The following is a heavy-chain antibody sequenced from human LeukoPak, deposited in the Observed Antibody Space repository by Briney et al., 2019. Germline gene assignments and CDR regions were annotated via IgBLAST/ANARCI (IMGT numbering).Heavy chain of an antibody. J-gene: IGHJ4*02. Sequence: SETLSLTCTVSGGSISSYYWSWIRQPPGKGLEWIGCIYYSGSTNYNPSLKSRVTMSVDTTRKRFSLRLTSESAADTGVYYCARGGGGAKAFYFDYWGQGSLVTVSS. CDR2: IYYSGST. CDR3: ARGGGGAKAFYFDY. CDR1: GGSISSYY. V-gene: IGHV4-59*08. D-gene: IGHD1-26*01.